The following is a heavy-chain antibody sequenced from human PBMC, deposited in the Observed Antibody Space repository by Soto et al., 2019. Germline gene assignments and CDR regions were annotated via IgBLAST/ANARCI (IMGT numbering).Heavy chain of an antibody. D-gene: IGHD2-2*01. CDR1: GYTFTSYY. J-gene: IGHJ4*02. V-gene: IGHV1-46*04. CDR3: ARGDCIRTSCTGGNFDY. CDR2: INPSGGST. Sequence: ASVKVSCKASGYTFTSYYMQWVRQAPGQGLEWMAIINPSGGSTSNAQKLQGRVTMTRDPSMSSVYLELSSLASEDTAVYYCARGDCIRTSCTGGNFDYWGEGTLVTVSS.